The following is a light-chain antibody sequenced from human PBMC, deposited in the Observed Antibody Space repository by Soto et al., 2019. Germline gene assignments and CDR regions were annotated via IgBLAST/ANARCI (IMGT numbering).Light chain of an antibody. J-gene: IGLJ1*01. Sequence: SYELTQPPSVSVAPGKTARITCGGNNIGSKSVHWCQQKPGQAPVLVIYYDSDRPSGIPERFSGSNSGNTATLTISRVEAGDEADYYCQVWDSSSDHYVFGTRTKVTVL. V-gene: IGLV3-21*04. CDR3: QVWDSSSDHYV. CDR2: YDS. CDR1: NIGSKS.